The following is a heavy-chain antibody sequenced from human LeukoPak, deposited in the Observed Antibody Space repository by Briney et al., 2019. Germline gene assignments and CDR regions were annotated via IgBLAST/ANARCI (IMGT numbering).Heavy chain of an antibody. V-gene: IGHV4-39*02. D-gene: IGHD3-9*01. J-gene: IGHJ5*02. CDR3: ARDSPHYDILTGGFDP. Sequence: SETLSLTCTVSGGSISSYYWGWIRQPPGKGLEWIGSIYYSGSTYYNPSLKSRVTISVDTSKNQFSLKLSSVTAADTAVYYCARDSPHYDILTGGFDPWGQGTLVTVSS. CDR2: IYYSGST. CDR1: GGSISSYY.